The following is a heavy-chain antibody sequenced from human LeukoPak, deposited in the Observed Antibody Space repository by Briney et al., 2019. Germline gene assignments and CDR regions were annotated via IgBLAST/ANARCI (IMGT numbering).Heavy chain of an antibody. V-gene: IGHV3-48*04. D-gene: IGHD3-10*01. CDR2: ISSSGSTI. CDR3: ARDRLRDYGSGSGMGTFDY. CDR1: GFTFSSYS. Sequence: PGGSLRLPCAASGFTFSSYSMNWVRQAPGKGLEWVSYISSSGSTIYYADSVKGRFTISRDNAKNSLYLQMNSLRAEDRAVYYCARDRLRDYGSGSGMGTFDYWGQGTLVTVSS. J-gene: IGHJ4*02.